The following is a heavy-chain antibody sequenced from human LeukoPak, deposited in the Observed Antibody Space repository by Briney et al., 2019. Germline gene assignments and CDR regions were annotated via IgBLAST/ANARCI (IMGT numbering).Heavy chain of an antibody. CDR2: IIPIFGTA. D-gene: IGHD3-22*01. J-gene: IGHJ4*02. V-gene: IGHV1-69*05. CDR1: GGTFSSYA. Sequence: SVKVSCKASGGTFSSYAISWVRQAPGQGLEWMGGIIPIFGTANYAQKFQGRVTITTDESTSTAYMELSSLRSEDTAVYYCARDLPSKYYYASSGYYYVPGFDYWGQGTLVTVSS. CDR3: ARDLPSKYYYASSGYYYVPGFDY.